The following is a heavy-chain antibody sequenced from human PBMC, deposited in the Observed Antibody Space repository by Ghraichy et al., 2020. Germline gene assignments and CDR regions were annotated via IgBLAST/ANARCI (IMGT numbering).Heavy chain of an antibody. Sequence: GGSLRLSCAASGLIFSSYAMTWVRQAPGGGGLEWVSAIAGSGENTYYADFAKGRFTISRDNSKNTLYLQMNSLRAEDTAVYYCAKEDVVSAVPDYWGQGTLVTVSS. J-gene: IGHJ4*02. CDR2: IAGSGENT. V-gene: IGHV3-23*01. D-gene: IGHD2-15*01. CDR1: GLIFSSYA. CDR3: AKEDVVSAVPDY.